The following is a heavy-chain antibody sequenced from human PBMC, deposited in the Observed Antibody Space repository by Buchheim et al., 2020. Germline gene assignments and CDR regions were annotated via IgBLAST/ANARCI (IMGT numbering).Heavy chain of an antibody. CDR2: IYSDDSTT. J-gene: IGHJ6*02. V-gene: IGHV3-74*01. D-gene: IGHD2-2*01. CDR1: GFTFSSYA. Sequence: EMQLVETGGGLVQPGGSLRLSCSASGFTFSSYAMHWVRQVPGKGLVWVSRIYSDDSTTDYSDSVTGRFTISIYNAKNTLFLQMNRLSADDTAVYYCVRNSPSLDVWGQGTT. CDR3: VRNSPSLDV.